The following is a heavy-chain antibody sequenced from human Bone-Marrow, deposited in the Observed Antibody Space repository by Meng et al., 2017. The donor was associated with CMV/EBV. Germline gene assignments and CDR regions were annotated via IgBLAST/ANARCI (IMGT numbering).Heavy chain of an antibody. D-gene: IGHD3-22*01. Sequence: GGSLRLSCAASGFTFSSYAMSWVRQAPGKGLEWVSAISGSGGSTYYADSVKGRFTISRDNSKNTLYLQMNSLRAEDTAVYYCAKDLYDSSGLGRYYYFDYWGQGTLVTFSS. V-gene: IGHV3-23*01. CDR3: AKDLYDSSGLGRYYYFDY. CDR2: ISGSGGST. CDR1: GFTFSSYA. J-gene: IGHJ4*02.